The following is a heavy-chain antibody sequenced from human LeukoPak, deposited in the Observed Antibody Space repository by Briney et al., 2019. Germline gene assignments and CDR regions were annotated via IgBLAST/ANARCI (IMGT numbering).Heavy chain of an antibody. D-gene: IGHD3-22*01. CDR3: VKVYYTIDY. CDR2: IRNSGDST. Sequence: PGGSLRLSCAASGFTFRNYAMSWVRQAPGKGLEWVSGIRNSGDSTDYADSVKGRFTISRDNSKNTPYLQMNSLRAEDTAVYYCVKVYYTIDYWGQGTLVTVSS. CDR1: GFTFRNYA. J-gene: IGHJ4*02. V-gene: IGHV3-23*01.